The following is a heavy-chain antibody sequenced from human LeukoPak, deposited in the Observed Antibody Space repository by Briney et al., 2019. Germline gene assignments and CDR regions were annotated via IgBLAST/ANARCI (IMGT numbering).Heavy chain of an antibody. CDR1: GFTFSSFA. Sequence: GGSLRLSCVGSGFTFSSFAMSWVRQAPGKGLEWVSSISGGGGNTYYADSVKGRFTISRDYSKNMQFLQMNSPRPEDTAVYFCAKRITVAAGYYFDSWGQGTLVTVSS. CDR3: AKRITVAAGYYFDS. CDR2: ISGGGGNT. D-gene: IGHD6-19*01. V-gene: IGHV3-23*01. J-gene: IGHJ4*02.